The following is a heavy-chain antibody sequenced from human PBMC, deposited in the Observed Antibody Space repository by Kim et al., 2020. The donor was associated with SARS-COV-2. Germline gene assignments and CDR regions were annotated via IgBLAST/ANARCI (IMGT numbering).Heavy chain of an antibody. D-gene: IGHD6-19*01. J-gene: IGHJ6*02. V-gene: IGHV3-30*04. Sequence: GGSLRLSCAASGFTFTSYAMHWVRQAPGKGLEWVAVISYDGSNKYYADSVKGRLTISRDNSKNTLYLQMNSLRAEDTAVYYCARDVGAVAGTYYYYGMDVWGQGTTVTVSS. CDR3: ARDVGAVAGTYYYYGMDV. CDR2: ISYDGSNK. CDR1: GFTFTSYA.